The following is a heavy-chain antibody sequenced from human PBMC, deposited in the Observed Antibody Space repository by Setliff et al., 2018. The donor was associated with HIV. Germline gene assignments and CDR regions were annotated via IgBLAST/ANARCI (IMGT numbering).Heavy chain of an antibody. D-gene: IGHD6-13*01. CDR3: ARVSCSSWYSIPRYYYYSMDV. V-gene: IGHV4-34*01. CDR2: INHSRST. J-gene: IGHJ6*03. CDR1: GGSFTGYY. Sequence: SETLSLTCAVYGGSFTGYYWSWIRRSPGKGLEWIGEINHSRSTNYNPSLKSRVTTSVDTSKNQFSLRLRSVTAADTAVYYCARVSCSSWYSIPRYYYYSMDVWGNGTTVTVSS.